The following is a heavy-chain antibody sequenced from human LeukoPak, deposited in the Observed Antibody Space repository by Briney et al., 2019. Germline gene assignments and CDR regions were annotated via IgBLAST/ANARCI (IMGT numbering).Heavy chain of an antibody. D-gene: IGHD6-13*01. CDR1: GFTFSSFG. Sequence: GRSLRLSCAASGFTFSSFGMHWVRQAPGKGLEWVAVISYDGSNKYYADSAKGRFTISRDNSKSTLYLQMHSLKAEDTAVYYCAKDRRSSWSFDYWGQGSLVTVSS. J-gene: IGHJ4*02. CDR3: AKDRRSSWSFDY. CDR2: ISYDGSNK. V-gene: IGHV3-30*18.